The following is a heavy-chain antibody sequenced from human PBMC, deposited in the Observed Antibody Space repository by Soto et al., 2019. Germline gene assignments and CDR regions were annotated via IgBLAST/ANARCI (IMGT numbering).Heavy chain of an antibody. J-gene: IGHJ6*02. CDR2: IYHSVST. CDR1: GGSISSGGYS. CDR3: GRQGRPPGILTGYHLSFVI. D-gene: IGHD3-9*01. V-gene: IGHV4-30-2*01. Sequence: PSETLSLTCAVSGGSISSGGYSWGWIRQPPGKGLEWIGYIYHSVSTYYNPSLKSRVTISVDRSKNQFSLKLSSVTAADTAVYYCGRQGRPPGILTGYHLSFVIWGQGTSVTVPS.